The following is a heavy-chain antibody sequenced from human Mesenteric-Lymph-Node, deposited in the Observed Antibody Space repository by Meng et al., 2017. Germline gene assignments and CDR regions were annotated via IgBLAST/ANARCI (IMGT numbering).Heavy chain of an antibody. Sequence: QLQLQESGPGLVKPSEPLSLTCTASAGSISSSTYYWGWIRQPPGKGLEWIGSIYYSGRTYYNPSLKSRVTMSVDTSKNQFSLKLSSVTAADTAVYYCARLWCGERPPDYWGQGTLVTVSS. CDR1: AGSISSSTYY. V-gene: IGHV4-39*01. CDR3: ARLWCGERPPDY. D-gene: IGHD3-10*01. CDR2: IYYSGRT. J-gene: IGHJ4*02.